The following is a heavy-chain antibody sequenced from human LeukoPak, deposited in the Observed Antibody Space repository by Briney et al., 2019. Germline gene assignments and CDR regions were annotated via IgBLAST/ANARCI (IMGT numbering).Heavy chain of an antibody. CDR1: GGSISSYY. D-gene: IGHD2-2*02. CDR3: ARQASDCSSTSCYKVDYYYYYGMDV. V-gene: IGHV4-59*08. Sequence: SETLSLTCTVSGGSISSYYWSWIRQPPGKGLEWIGYIYYSGSTNYNPSLKSRVTISVDTSENQFSLKLSSVIAADTAVYYCARQASDCSSTSCYKVDYYYYYGMDVWGQGTTVTVSS. CDR2: IYYSGST. J-gene: IGHJ6*02.